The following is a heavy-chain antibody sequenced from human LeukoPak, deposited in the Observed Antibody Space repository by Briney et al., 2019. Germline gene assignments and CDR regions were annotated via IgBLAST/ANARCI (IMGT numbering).Heavy chain of an antibody. V-gene: IGHV3-53*01. CDR1: GFTFSSYS. Sequence: HPGGSLRLSCAASGFTFSSYSMNWVRQAPGKGLEWVSVIYSGGTTYYADSVKGRFTISRDNSKNTVYLQMNSLRAEDRALYYCARGLYSSGPGDYWGQGTLVTVSS. CDR3: ARGLYSSGPGDY. J-gene: IGHJ4*02. D-gene: IGHD6-19*01. CDR2: IYSGGTT.